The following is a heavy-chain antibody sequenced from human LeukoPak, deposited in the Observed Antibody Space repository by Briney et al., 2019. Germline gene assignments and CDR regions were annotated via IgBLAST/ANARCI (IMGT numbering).Heavy chain of an antibody. J-gene: IGHJ6*03. CDR1: GGSISSYY. D-gene: IGHD3-9*01. CDR3: ARGSSYYDILTGYYIGRYYYMDV. Sequence: SETLSLTCTVSGGSISSYYWSWIRQPPGKGLEWIGYIYYSGSTNYNPSLKSRVTISVDTSKNQFSLKLSSVTAADTAVYYCARGSSYYDILTGYYIGRYYYMDVWGKGTTVTVSS. V-gene: IGHV4-59*01. CDR2: IYYSGST.